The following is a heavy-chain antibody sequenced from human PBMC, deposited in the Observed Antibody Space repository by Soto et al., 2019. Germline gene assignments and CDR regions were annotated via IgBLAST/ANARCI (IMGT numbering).Heavy chain of an antibody. D-gene: IGHD6-13*01. CDR3: ASQWAAAGTGVDY. CDR2: MNPSNSYT. J-gene: IGHJ4*02. V-gene: IGHV5-10-1*01. Sequence: GESLNTSCQCSGSSFIGYWISWVHPMPGKGLEWMVRMNPSNSYTNYSPSFQGNVPITADKSISTAYLQLSMLKVTDTAMYYCASQWAAAGTGVDYWGQGTLVTVSS. CDR1: GSSFIGYW.